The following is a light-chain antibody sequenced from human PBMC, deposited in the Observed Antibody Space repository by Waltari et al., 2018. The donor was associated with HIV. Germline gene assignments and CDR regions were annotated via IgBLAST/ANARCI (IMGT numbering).Light chain of an antibody. CDR3: AAWDGSLRGGV. CDR2: TNK. V-gene: IGLV1-47*01. Sequence: QSVLTQPPSASGTPGQRVTIPCSGSRSHTGHNDVSWYQHRPGTTPKLLIFTNKQRPSWVPDLFSASNSGTSASLAISALQSDDEADYYCAAWDGSLRGGVFGGGTKLTV. CDR1: RSHTGHND. J-gene: IGLJ3*02.